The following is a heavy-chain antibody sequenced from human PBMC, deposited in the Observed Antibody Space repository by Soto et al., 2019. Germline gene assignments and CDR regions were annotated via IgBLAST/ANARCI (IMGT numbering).Heavy chain of an antibody. CDR2: IYYIGST. CDR3: ATSITSRRYCSGGSCFAPFDY. J-gene: IGHJ4*02. CDR1: GGSISSGCYY. Sequence: SETLSLTGTVSGGSISSGCYYWSWIRQHPGKGLEWIGYIYYIGSTYYNPSLKSRVTISVDTSKNQFSLKLSSVTAADTAVYYFATSITSRRYCSGGSCFAPFDYLGQGTLVTFCS. V-gene: IGHV4-31*03. D-gene: IGHD2-15*01.